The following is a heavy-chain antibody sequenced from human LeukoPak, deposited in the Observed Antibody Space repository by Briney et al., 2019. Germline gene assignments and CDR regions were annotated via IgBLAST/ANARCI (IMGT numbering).Heavy chain of an antibody. CDR1: GYAFSRYG. CDR2: IFTHNGHA. Sequence: ASVKVSCKASGYAFSRYGISWVRQAHGQGLEWMGWIFTHNGHANYAQKHQGRVTMTTDTFTSTAYMGLRSLRSDDTAVYYCARDITVTMSGHAYWGQGTLVTVSS. D-gene: IGHD4/OR15-4a*01. V-gene: IGHV1-18*01. CDR3: ARDITVTMSGHAY. J-gene: IGHJ4*02.